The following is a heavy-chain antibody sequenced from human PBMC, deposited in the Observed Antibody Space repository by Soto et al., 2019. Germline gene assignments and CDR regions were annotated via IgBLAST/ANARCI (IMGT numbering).Heavy chain of an antibody. D-gene: IGHD6-19*01. V-gene: IGHV3-23*01. Sequence: GGSLRLSCVASGITFGSRAMSWVRQAPGKGLEWVSVLNDRGDTTYYTDSVKGRFTISRDNSKNTLYLQMNSLRAEDTAVYYCAKDATRTNGWYHFDYWGQGALVTVS. CDR2: LNDRGDTT. CDR1: GITFGSRA. CDR3: AKDATRTNGWYHFDY. J-gene: IGHJ4*02.